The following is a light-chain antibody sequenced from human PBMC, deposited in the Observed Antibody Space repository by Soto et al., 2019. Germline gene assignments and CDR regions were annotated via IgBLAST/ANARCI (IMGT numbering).Light chain of an antibody. V-gene: IGKV3-11*01. CDR3: QQNDSLRWT. CDR1: QTVSSY. CDR2: EAS. Sequence: ATQSLSPGEGATLSCRASQTVSSYLDWYQQRPGKAPRLLIYEASKRARGVPDRFSGSGSGTDFTLTISSLEPEDFAIYYCQQNDSLRWTFGQGTKVDIK. J-gene: IGKJ1*01.